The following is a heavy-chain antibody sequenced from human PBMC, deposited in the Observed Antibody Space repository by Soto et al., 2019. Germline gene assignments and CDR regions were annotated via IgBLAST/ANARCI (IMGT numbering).Heavy chain of an antibody. J-gene: IGHJ5*02. CDR3: ARLPSSLGVRGVKLNWFDP. CDR2: IYYSGST. V-gene: IGHV4-39*01. D-gene: IGHD3-10*01. CDR1: GGSISSSSYY. Sequence: PSETLSVTCTVSGGSISSSSYYWGWIRQPPGKGLEWIGSIYYSGSTYYNPSLKSRVTISVDTSKNQFSLKLSSVTAADTAVYYCARLPSSLGVRGVKLNWFDPWGQGTLVTVS.